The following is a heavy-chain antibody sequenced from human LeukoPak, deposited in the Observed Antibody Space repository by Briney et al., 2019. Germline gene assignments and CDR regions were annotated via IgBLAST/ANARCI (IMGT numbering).Heavy chain of an antibody. CDR3: ARDTPGGYSGSYGY. CDR1: GGSISGYY. Sequence: SETLSLTCTVSGGSISGYYWSWIRQPPGKGLEWIGYIYYTGSTTYNPSLKSRVTISVDTSKNQFSLKLTSVTAADTAVYYCARDTPGGYSGSYGYWGQGTLVTVSS. D-gene: IGHD1-26*01. CDR2: IYYTGST. J-gene: IGHJ4*02. V-gene: IGHV4-59*12.